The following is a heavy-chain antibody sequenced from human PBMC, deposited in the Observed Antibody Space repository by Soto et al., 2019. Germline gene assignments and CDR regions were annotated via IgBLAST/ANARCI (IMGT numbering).Heavy chain of an antibody. D-gene: IGHD2-2*01. Sequence: HPGGSLRLWCAASGLSCGSYAMAGGRRAPGKGLEWVSSISGSASNTYYEDSVKGRFTISRDNSKKTLYLQMHTLKDEDTALYYCLHAVSARHTTSPFYAMDVWAQGTTVNVSS. CDR2: ISGSASNT. V-gene: IGHV3-23*01. J-gene: IGHJ6*02. CDR1: GLSCGSYA. CDR3: LHAVSARHTTSPFYAMDV.